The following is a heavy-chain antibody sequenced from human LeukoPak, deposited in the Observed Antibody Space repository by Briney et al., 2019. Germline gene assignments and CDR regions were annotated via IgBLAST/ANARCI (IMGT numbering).Heavy chain of an antibody. CDR2: IKQDGSEK. V-gene: IGHV3-7*01. Sequence: GGSLRLSCVASGFTFNSNWMSWVRQAPGKGLEWVANIKQDGSEKYYVDSVKGRFTISRDNAKNSVSLQMNSLRAVDTAMYYCARDKYYDRYFDAWGQGILVTVSS. CDR1: GFTFNSNW. J-gene: IGHJ4*02. CDR3: ARDKYYDRYFDA. D-gene: IGHD3-22*01.